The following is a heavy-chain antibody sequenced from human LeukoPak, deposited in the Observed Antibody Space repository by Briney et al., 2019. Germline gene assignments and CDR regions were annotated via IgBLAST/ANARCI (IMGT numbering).Heavy chain of an antibody. Sequence: GGSLRLSCAASGFTFNNYALTWVRQTPGKGLEWVSTLRGGGASTYYADSVKGRFTISRDNAKNTLWLQMNSLRAEDTAVYYCAKGVTTVRIYYHGMDVWGQGTTVTVSS. CDR1: GFTFNNYA. D-gene: IGHD4-17*01. CDR2: LRGGGAST. J-gene: IGHJ6*02. CDR3: AKGVTTVRIYYHGMDV. V-gene: IGHV3-23*01.